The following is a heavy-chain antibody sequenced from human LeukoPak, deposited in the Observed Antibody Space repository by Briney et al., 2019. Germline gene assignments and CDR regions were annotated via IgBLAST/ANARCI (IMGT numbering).Heavy chain of an antibody. CDR3: ARGRYYDFWSGYQRPDWYFDL. CDR1: GGPISSYY. Sequence: ETLSLTFTVSGGPISSYYWSWIRQPPGKGLEWVGYIYYSGSTNYNPSLKSRVTISVDTSKNQFSLKLSSVTAADTAVYYCARGRYYDFWSGYQRPDWYFDLWGRGTLVTVSS. D-gene: IGHD3-3*01. V-gene: IGHV4-59*01. CDR2: IYYSGST. J-gene: IGHJ2*01.